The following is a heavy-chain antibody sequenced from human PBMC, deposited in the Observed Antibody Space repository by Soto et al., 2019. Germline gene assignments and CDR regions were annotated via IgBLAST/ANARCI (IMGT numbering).Heavy chain of an antibody. CDR1: GGSFTDYY. D-gene: IGHD3-22*01. J-gene: IGHJ3*02. V-gene: IGHV4-34*01. CDR2: INYSGSP. Sequence: SETLSLTCAVYGGSFTDYYWSWIRQPPGKGLEWIGEINYSGSPNYNPSLKSRVTISVNTSKNQFSLKLSSVTAADTAVYYCARVSTPDYYDSSGGNAFDIWGQGTMVTVSS. CDR3: ARVSTPDYYDSSGGNAFDI.